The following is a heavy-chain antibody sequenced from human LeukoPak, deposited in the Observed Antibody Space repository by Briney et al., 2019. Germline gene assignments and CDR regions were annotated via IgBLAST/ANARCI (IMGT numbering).Heavy chain of an antibody. V-gene: IGHV4-59*01. Sequence: SETLSLTCTVSGGSISSYYWSWIRQPPGKGLEWIGYIYYSGSTNYNPSLKSRVTISVDTSKNQFSLKLSPVTAADTAVYYCARDRGPNCSGGSCWDYWGQGTLVTVSS. CDR1: GGSISSYY. J-gene: IGHJ4*02. CDR3: ARDRGPNCSGGSCWDY. CDR2: IYYSGST. D-gene: IGHD2-15*01.